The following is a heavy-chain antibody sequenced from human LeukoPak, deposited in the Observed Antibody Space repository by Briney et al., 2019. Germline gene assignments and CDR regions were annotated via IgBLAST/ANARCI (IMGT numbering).Heavy chain of an antibody. CDR3: ARDLLEWYFGY. Sequence: PGGSLRLSCAASGLTVSSTYMSWVRQTPGKGLEWVSVIYSGGSTYYADSVKGRFTISRDNSKNTLYLQMNSLRAEDTAVYYCARDLLEWYFGYWGQGTLVTVSS. CDR1: GLTVSSTY. J-gene: IGHJ4*02. V-gene: IGHV3-66*01. D-gene: IGHD3-3*01. CDR2: IYSGGST.